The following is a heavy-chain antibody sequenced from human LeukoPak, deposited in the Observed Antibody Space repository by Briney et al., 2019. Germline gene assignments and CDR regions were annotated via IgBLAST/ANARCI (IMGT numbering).Heavy chain of an antibody. CDR1: GYTFTSYG. D-gene: IGHD5-18*01. Sequence: ASVKVSCKASGYTFTSYGISWVRQAPGQGLECMGWISAYNGNTNYAQKLQGRVTMTTDTSTSTAYMELRSLRSDDTAVYYCARLRGYRYYYYYMDVWGKGTTVTVSS. CDR2: ISAYNGNT. CDR3: ARLRGYRYYYYYMDV. J-gene: IGHJ6*03. V-gene: IGHV1-18*01.